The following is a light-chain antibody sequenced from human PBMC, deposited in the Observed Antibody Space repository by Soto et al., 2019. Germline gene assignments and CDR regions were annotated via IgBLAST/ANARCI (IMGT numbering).Light chain of an antibody. CDR2: EVS. CDR3: SSYTSGSTWV. J-gene: IGLJ3*02. V-gene: IGLV2-14*01. Sequence: SALTQPASVSGSPGQSITISCTGTSSDVGGYNYVSWYQQHPGKAPKLMIYEVSNRPSGVSNRFSGSKSGNTASLTISGLQAEDEADYYCSSYTSGSTWVFGGGTKVTVL. CDR1: SSDVGGYNY.